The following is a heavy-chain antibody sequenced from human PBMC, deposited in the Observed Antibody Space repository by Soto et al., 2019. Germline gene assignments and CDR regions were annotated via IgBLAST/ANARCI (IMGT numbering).Heavy chain of an antibody. CDR1: GGSFSGYY. CDR2: INHSGST. Sequence: QVQLQQWGAGLLKPSETLSLTCAVYGGSFSGYYWSWIRQPPGKGLEWIGEINHSGSTNYNPSLKSRVPISVDASKNQFPLKLSSVTAADTAVYYCARGKAPPRYWGQGTLVTVSS. J-gene: IGHJ4*02. CDR3: ARGKAPPRY. V-gene: IGHV4-34*01.